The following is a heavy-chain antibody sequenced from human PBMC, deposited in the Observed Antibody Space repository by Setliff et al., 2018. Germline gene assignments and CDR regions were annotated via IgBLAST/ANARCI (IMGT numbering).Heavy chain of an antibody. CDR2: IDKSSTFI. Sequence: GGSLRLSCAASGFSFNTYTMNWIRQAPGQGLEWVSSIDKSSTFIYYAESVKGRFTISRDNAKNSLYLRMDSLRAGDSAMYYCARSENCYSTHCSPYDYWGQGTLVTVSS. CDR1: GFSFNTYT. CDR3: ARSENCYSTHCSPYDY. D-gene: IGHD2-2*01. V-gene: IGHV3-21*01. J-gene: IGHJ4*02.